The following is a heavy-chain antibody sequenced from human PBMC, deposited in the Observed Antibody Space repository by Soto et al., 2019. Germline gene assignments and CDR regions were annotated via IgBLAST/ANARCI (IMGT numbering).Heavy chain of an antibody. Sequence: PGGSLRLSCSASGFTFSSYEMNWVRQAPGKGLEWVSYISSSGTTIYYADSVKGRFTISRDNAKNSLYLQMNSLRVEDTAVYYCARGHSSSWTYNWFDPWGQGTLVTVSS. CDR2: ISSSGTTI. V-gene: IGHV3-48*03. J-gene: IGHJ5*02. CDR3: ARGHSSSWTYNWFDP. CDR1: GFTFSSYE. D-gene: IGHD6-13*01.